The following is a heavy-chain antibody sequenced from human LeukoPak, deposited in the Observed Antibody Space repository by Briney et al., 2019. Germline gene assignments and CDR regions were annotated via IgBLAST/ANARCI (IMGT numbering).Heavy chain of an antibody. D-gene: IGHD6-13*01. CDR1: GYTFTNYG. Sequence: ASVKVSCKASGYTFTNYGLTWVRQAPGQGLEWMGWISSSGSNTKYAQKLQGRVAMTSDTSTTTAYMDLTSLKFDDTAVYYCARIGSSWSALDYWGQGTLVTVSS. J-gene: IGHJ4*02. V-gene: IGHV1-18*04. CDR2: ISSSGSNT. CDR3: ARIGSSWSALDY.